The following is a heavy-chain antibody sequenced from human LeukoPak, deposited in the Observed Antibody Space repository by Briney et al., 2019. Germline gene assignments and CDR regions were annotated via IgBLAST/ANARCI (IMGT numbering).Heavy chain of an antibody. CDR1: GYTFTSYY. Sequence: ASVKVSCKASGYTFTSYYMHWVRQAPGQGLEWMGIINPSGGSTSYAQKFQGRVTMTRDTSTSTVYMELSSLRSEDTAVYYCARGRFMYYDFWSGPDAFDIWGQGTMVTVSS. D-gene: IGHD3-3*01. CDR3: ARGRFMYYDFWSGPDAFDI. CDR2: INPSGGST. V-gene: IGHV1-46*01. J-gene: IGHJ3*02.